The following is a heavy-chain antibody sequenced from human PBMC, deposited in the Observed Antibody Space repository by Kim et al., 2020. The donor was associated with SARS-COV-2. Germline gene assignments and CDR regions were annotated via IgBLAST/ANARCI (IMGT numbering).Heavy chain of an antibody. V-gene: IGHV4-34*01. J-gene: IGHJ4*02. Sequence: TNYNPSLKSRVTISVDTSKNQFSLKLSSVTAADTAVYYCARGFWSGYYDYWGQGTLVTVSS. D-gene: IGHD3-3*01. CDR3: ARGFWSGYYDY. CDR2: T.